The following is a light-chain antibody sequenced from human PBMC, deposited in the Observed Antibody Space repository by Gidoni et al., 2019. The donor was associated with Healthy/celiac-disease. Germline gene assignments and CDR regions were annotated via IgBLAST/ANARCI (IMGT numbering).Light chain of an antibody. V-gene: IGLV2-23*02. CDR1: SSDVGSYNL. CDR2: EVS. CDR3: CSYAGSSTSV. J-gene: IGLJ3*02. Sequence: QAALDPPASVSGAPGTAITISCTGTSSDVGSYNLVPWYPQHPGKAPKLMIYEVSKRPSGVSNRFSGSKSGNTASLTISGLQAEDEADYYCCSYAGSSTSVFGGGTKLTVL.